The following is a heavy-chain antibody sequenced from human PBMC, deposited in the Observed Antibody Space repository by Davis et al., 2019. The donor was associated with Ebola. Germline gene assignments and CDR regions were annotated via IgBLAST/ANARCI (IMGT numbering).Heavy chain of an antibody. Sequence: ASVKVSCKASGYTFTSYGISWVRQAPGQGLEWMGWISAYNGNTNYAQKHQGRVTMTTDTSTSTAYMELRSLRSDDTAVYYCARVITMVRSHGWFDPWGQGTLVTVSS. CDR3: ARVITMVRSHGWFDP. D-gene: IGHD3-10*01. CDR1: GYTFTSYG. J-gene: IGHJ5*02. CDR2: ISAYNGNT. V-gene: IGHV1-18*01.